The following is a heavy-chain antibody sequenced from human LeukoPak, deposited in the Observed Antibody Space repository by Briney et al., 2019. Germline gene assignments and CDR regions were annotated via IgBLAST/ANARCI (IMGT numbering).Heavy chain of an antibody. D-gene: IGHD3-22*01. CDR2: IYYSGST. Sequence: PSVTLSLTCTVSGGSISSYYWSWIRQPPGKGLEWIGYIYYSGSTNYNPSLKSRVTISVDTSKNQFSLKLSSVTAADTAVYYCARHGYYYDSSGYPDDAFDIWGQGTMVTVSS. CDR1: GGSISSYY. V-gene: IGHV4-59*08. CDR3: ARHGYYYDSSGYPDDAFDI. J-gene: IGHJ3*02.